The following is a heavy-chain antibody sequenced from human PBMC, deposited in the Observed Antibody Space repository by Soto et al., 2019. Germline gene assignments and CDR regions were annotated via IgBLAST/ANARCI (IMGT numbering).Heavy chain of an antibody. J-gene: IGHJ4*02. D-gene: IGHD3-10*01. CDR1: GFTFSSYG. V-gene: IGHV3-33*01. Sequence: QVQLVESGGVVVQPGRSLRLSCAASGFTFSSYGMHWVRQAPGKGLEWVAVIWYDGSSKYYADSVKGRFTISRDNSKNTLYLQMNSLRAEDTAVYYCARGRFGGLRSPLDYWGQGTLVTVSS. CDR3: ARGRFGGLRSPLDY. CDR2: IWYDGSSK.